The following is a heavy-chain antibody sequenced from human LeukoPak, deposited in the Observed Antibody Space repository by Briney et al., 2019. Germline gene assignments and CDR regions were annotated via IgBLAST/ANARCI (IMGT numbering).Heavy chain of an antibody. CDR2: INPNSGGT. J-gene: IGHJ6*03. CDR1: GYTFTGYY. CDR3: ARGQGSNDYYMDV. D-gene: IGHD3-10*01. Sequence: ASVKVSCKASGYTFTGYYMHWVRQAPGQGLEWMGWINPNSGGTNYAQKFQDRVTMTRDTSISTAYMELSRLRSDDTAVYYCARGQGSNDYYMDVWGKGTTVTISS. V-gene: IGHV1-2*02.